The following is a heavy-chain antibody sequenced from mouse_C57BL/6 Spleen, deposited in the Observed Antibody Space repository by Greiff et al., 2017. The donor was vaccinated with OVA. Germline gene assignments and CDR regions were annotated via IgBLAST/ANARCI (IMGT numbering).Heavy chain of an antibody. J-gene: IGHJ2*01. Sequence: VQLQQSGPELVKPGASVKISCKASGYTFTDYYMNWVKQSHGKSLEWIGDINPNNGGTSYNQKFKGKATLTVDKSSSTAYMELRSLTSEDSAVYYCARSVGGYYGLDYWGQGTTLTVSS. V-gene: IGHV1-26*01. CDR2: INPNNGGT. CDR1: GYTFTDYY. CDR3: ARSVGGYYGLDY. D-gene: IGHD1-1*01.